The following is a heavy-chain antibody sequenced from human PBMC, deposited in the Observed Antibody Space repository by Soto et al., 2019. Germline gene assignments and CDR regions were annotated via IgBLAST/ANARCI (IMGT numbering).Heavy chain of an antibody. J-gene: IGHJ4*02. V-gene: IGHV4-34*01. CDR1: GGSFSGYY. Sequence: SETLSLTCAVYGGSFSGYYWSWIRQPPGKGLEWIGEINHSGSTNYNPSLKSRVTISVDTSKNQFSLKLSSVTAADTAVYYCARQGIAAAGTSVAFDYWGQGTLVTSPQ. CDR2: INHSGST. CDR3: ARQGIAAAGTSVAFDY. D-gene: IGHD6-13*01.